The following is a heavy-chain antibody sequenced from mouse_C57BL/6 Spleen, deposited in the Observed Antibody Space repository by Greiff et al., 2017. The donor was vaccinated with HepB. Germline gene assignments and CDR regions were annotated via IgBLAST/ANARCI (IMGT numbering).Heavy chain of an antibody. V-gene: IGHV1-55*01. D-gene: IGHD2-4*01. Sequence: QVQLQQPGAELVKPGASVKMSCKASGYTFTSYWITWVKQRPGQGLEWIGDIYPGSGSTNYNEKFKSKATLTVDTSSSTAYMQLSSLTSEDSAVYYCAKFYYDYDRGFAYWGQGTLVTVSA. CDR2: IYPGSGST. CDR1: GYTFTSYW. CDR3: AKFYYDYDRGFAY. J-gene: IGHJ3*01.